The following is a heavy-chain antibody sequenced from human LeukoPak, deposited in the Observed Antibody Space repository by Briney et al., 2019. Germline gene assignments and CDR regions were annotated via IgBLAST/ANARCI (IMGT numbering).Heavy chain of an antibody. J-gene: IGHJ4*02. D-gene: IGHD6-19*01. Sequence: GGSLRLSCAASGFTFSSYWMSWVRQAPGKGLEWVANIKQDGSEKYYVDSVKGRFTISRDNAKNSLYLQMNSLRAEDTAVYYCARDHQLAAAGQFDYWGQETLVTVSS. V-gene: IGHV3-7*01. CDR3: ARDHQLAAAGQFDY. CDR2: IKQDGSEK. CDR1: GFTFSSYW.